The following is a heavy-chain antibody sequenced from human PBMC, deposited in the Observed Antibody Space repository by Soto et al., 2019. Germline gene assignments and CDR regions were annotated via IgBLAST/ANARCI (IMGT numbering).Heavy chain of an antibody. CDR2: ISYDGSNK. Sequence: PGGSLRLSCAASGFTFSIYGMHWVRQAPGKGLEWVAVISYDGSNKYYADSVKGRFTISRDNSKNTLYLQMNSLRAEDTAVYYCAKSQWLVQDYYGMDVWGQGTTVTVSS. V-gene: IGHV3-30*18. J-gene: IGHJ6*02. CDR3: AKSQWLVQDYYGMDV. D-gene: IGHD6-19*01. CDR1: GFTFSIYG.